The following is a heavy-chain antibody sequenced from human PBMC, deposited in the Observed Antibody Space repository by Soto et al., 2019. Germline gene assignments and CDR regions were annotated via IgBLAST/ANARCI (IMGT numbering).Heavy chain of an antibody. CDR2: IIPILGIA. CDR1: GGTFSSYT. CDR3: SMHVHRGFLEWTRSYYFDY. Sequence: QVQLVQSGAEVKKPGSSVKVSCKASGGTFSSYTISWVRQAPGQGLEWMGRIIPILGIANYAQKFQGRVTITADKSTSTAYMELSSLRSEDTAVYYCSMHVHRGFLEWTRSYYFDYWGQGTLVTVSS. J-gene: IGHJ4*02. D-gene: IGHD3-3*01. V-gene: IGHV1-69*02.